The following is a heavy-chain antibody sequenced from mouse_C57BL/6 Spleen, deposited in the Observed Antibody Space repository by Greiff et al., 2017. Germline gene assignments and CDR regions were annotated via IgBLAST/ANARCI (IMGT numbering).Heavy chain of an antibody. D-gene: IGHD2-3*01. J-gene: IGHJ2*01. CDR1: GFTFSDYY. Sequence: EVKLQESGGGLVQPGGSLKLSCAASGFTFSDYYMYWVRQTPEKRLEWVAYISNGGGSTYYPDTVKGRFTISRDNAKNTLYLQMSRLKSEDTAMYYCARRGYDGYSDYWGQGTTLTVSS. V-gene: IGHV5-12*01. CDR2: ISNGGGST. CDR3: ARRGYDGYSDY.